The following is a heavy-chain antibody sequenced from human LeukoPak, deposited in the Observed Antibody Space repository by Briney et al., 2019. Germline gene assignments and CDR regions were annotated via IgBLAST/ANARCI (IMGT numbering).Heavy chain of an antibody. J-gene: IGHJ4*02. Sequence: AGGSLRLSCAASGFTFSSYAMSWVRQAPGKGLEWVSAISGSGGSTYYADSVKGRFTISRDNSKNTLYLQMNSLRAEDTAIYYCANWDSGSLSFDYWGQGTLVTVSS. CDR2: ISGSGGST. CDR1: GFTFSSYA. CDR3: ANWDSGSLSFDY. D-gene: IGHD1-26*01. V-gene: IGHV3-23*01.